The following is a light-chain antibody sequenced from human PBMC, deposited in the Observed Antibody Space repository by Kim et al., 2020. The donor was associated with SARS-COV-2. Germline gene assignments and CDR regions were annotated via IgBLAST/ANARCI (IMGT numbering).Light chain of an antibody. CDR3: QQTNSFPLT. CDR1: RGLSTS. V-gene: IGKV1-12*01. Sequence: ASVGDRVTITCRASRGLSTSLAWYQQKPGKAPKRLVYGASSLHSGVPSRFSGSGSGTDFTLTISSLQPEEFATYYCQQTNSFPLTFGGGTKLEI. J-gene: IGKJ4*01. CDR2: GAS.